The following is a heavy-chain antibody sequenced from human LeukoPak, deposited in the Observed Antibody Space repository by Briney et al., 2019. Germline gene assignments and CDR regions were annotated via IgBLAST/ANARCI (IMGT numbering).Heavy chain of an antibody. V-gene: IGHV4-4*07. J-gene: IGHJ5*02. CDR2: VYSSGST. D-gene: IGHD3-22*01. CDR1: GGSISRSY. Sequence: SSETLSLTCTVSGGSISRSYWSWIRQPAGKGLEWIGRVYSSGSTNYNPSLESRVTMSVDTSKNQFSLKLNSVTAADTAVYYCARDARYYDSTGYSSSYFDPWGQGTLVTVSS. CDR3: ARDARYYDSTGYSSSYFDP.